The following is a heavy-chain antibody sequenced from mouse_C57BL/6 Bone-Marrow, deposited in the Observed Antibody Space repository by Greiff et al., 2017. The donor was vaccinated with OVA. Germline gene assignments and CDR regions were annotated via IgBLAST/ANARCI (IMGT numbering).Heavy chain of an antibody. D-gene: IGHD2-3*01. Sequence: VQLKQSGAELVRPGASVKLSCTASGFNIKDDYMHWVKQRPEQGLEWIGWIDPENGDTEYASKFQGKATITADTSSNTAYLQLSSLTSEDTAVYYCTRDGYPLAMDYWGQGTSVTVSS. CDR3: TRDGYPLAMDY. V-gene: IGHV14-4*01. CDR2: IDPENGDT. J-gene: IGHJ4*01. CDR1: GFNIKDDY.